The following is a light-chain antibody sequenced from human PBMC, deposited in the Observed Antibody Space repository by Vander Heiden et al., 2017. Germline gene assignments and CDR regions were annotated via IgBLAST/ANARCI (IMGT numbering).Light chain of an antibody. V-gene: IGKV1-39*01. CDR3: QQAYSTPLT. CDR2: TAF. Sequence: DIQMTQSPSSLSASVGDRITITCRASQSVRFYLNWYQQKPGKAPKVLIYTAFTLEDGVPSRFNGSGSGTDFTLTINSLQPEDFATYYRQQAYSTPLTFGGGTKVEMK. CDR1: QSVRFY. J-gene: IGKJ4*01.